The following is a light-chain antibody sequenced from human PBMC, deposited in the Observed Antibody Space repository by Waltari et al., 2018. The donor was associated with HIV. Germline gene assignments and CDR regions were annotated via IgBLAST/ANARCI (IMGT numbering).Light chain of an antibody. Sequence: AVVTQEPSLTVSPGGTVTLTCGSSTGAVTSGHYPYWFQQKPGQAPRTLICDTSNKHPWTAARFSGTLLGGKAALTLAGAQPEDEAEYYGLLSYSGARGVFGGGTKLTVL. CDR2: DTS. CDR1: TGAVTSGHY. J-gene: IGLJ2*01. V-gene: IGLV7-46*01. CDR3: LLSYSGARGV.